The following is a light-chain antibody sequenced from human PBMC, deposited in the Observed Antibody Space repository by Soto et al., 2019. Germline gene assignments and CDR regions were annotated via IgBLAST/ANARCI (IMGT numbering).Light chain of an antibody. CDR3: QQYHIYSGT. J-gene: IGKJ1*01. Sequence: DIQMTQSPSTLSASVGDRVTITCRASQTIDSWLAWYQQRPGKPPNLLIYKVSTLASGVPSRFSGSGSGTEFTLTINSLQPDDFATYYCQQYHIYSGTFGQGTKVEIK. CDR1: QTIDSW. CDR2: KVS. V-gene: IGKV1-5*03.